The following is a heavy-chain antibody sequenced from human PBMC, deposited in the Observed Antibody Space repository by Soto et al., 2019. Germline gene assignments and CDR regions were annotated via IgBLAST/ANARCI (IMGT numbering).Heavy chain of an antibody. J-gene: IGHJ5*02. D-gene: IGHD3-16*02. CDR3: ARNGGVIVRVWTNNWFDP. CDR2: IIPIFGTA. V-gene: IGHV1-69*01. CDR1: GGTFSSYA. Sequence: QVQLVQSGAEVKKPGSSVKVSCKASGGTFSSYAISWVRQAPGQGLEWMGGIIPIFGTANYEQKFQGRVTITADESTSTAYMELSSLRSEDTAVYYCARNGGVIVRVWTNNWFDPWGQGTLVTVSS.